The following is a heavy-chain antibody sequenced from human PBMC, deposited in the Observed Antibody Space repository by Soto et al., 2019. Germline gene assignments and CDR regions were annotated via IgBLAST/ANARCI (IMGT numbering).Heavy chain of an antibody. CDR3: ARGGWYSGI. CDR2: IKEDGSEK. Sequence: EGQLVESGGGLVQPGGSLRLACAASGFPLTTLWMSWVRQSPGKGLERVASIKEDGSEKNYVDSVKGRFTISRDNAKNSLFLQMNSLRDEDTAVYYCARGGWYSGIWGRGTLVIVS. V-gene: IGHV3-7*01. J-gene: IGHJ2*01. CDR1: GFPLTTLW.